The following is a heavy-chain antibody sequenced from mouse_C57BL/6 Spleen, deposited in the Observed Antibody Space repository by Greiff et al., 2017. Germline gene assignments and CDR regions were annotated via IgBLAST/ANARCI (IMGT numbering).Heavy chain of an antibody. J-gene: IGHJ2*01. CDR2: IDPSDSYT. Sequence: VQLQQPGAELVMPGASVKLSCKASGYTFTSYWMHWVKQRPGQGLEWIGEIDPSDSYTNYNQKFKGKSTLTVDKSSSTAYIQLSSLTSEDSAVYYCARRVLLRFYYFDYWGQGTTLTVSS. CDR3: ARRVLLRFYYFDY. D-gene: IGHD1-1*01. V-gene: IGHV1-69*01. CDR1: GYTFTSYW.